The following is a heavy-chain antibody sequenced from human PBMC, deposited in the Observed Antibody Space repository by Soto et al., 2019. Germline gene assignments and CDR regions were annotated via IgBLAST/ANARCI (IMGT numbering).Heavy chain of an antibody. CDR2: IIPIFGTA. V-gene: IGHV1-69*01. D-gene: IGHD1-26*01. CDR1: VGTFSSYS. Sequence: QVQLVQSGAEVQKPGSSVKVSCKASVGTFSSYSINWVRQAPGQGLEWMGEIIPIFGTANYAQKFQGRVTITADESTSTAYMELSSLRSEDTAVYYCARDGGRHSGGIDYWGQGTLVTVSS. J-gene: IGHJ4*02. CDR3: ARDGGRHSGGIDY.